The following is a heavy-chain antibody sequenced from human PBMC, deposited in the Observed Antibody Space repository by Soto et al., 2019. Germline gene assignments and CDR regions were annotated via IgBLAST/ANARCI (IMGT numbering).Heavy chain of an antibody. Sequence: GGSLRLSCAASGFTFSSYAMNWVRQAPGKGLEWVSGITANGGSTFYADSVKGRFTISRDNSKNMLYLQMNSLRAEDTAVYYCAKSSESRRTAVAGRYFFDYWGQGTLVTVSS. J-gene: IGHJ4*02. CDR2: ITANGGST. CDR1: GFTFSSYA. D-gene: IGHD6-19*01. CDR3: AKSSESRRTAVAGRYFFDY. V-gene: IGHV3-23*01.